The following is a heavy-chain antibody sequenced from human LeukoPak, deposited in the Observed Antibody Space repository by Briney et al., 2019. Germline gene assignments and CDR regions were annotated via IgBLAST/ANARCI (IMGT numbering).Heavy chain of an antibody. V-gene: IGHV3-20*04. Sequence: GGSLRLSCAASGFTFSSYWMHWVRQAPGKGLEWVSGINWNGGSTGYADSVKGRFTISRDNAKNSLYLQMNSLRAEDTALYYCAREGVAVTYYYSYYYYYMGVWGKGTTVTVSS. CDR3: AREGVAVTYYYSYYYYYMGV. CDR2: INWNGGST. J-gene: IGHJ6*03. D-gene: IGHD5-12*01. CDR1: GFTFSSYW.